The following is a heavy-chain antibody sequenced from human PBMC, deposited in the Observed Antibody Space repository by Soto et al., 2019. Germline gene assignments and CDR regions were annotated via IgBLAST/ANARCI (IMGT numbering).Heavy chain of an antibody. J-gene: IGHJ5*02. V-gene: IGHV3-53*01. CDR3: AILST. CDR2: NYSDGTT. D-gene: IGHD6-6*01. CDR1: GFTVSINY. Sequence: PGGCLRLSCAASGFTVSINYMNWVRQAGEKGLECVSINYSDGTTYSADSVKGRFTISRDNFKNTLYLQMNSLRAEDTAVYYCAILSTWGQGTLVPV.